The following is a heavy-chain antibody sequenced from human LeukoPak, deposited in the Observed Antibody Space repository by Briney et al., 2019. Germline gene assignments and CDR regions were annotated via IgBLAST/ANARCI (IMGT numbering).Heavy chain of an antibody. Sequence: GGSLRLSCAASGFTFRSYDMSWVRQAPGKGLEWVSTLSGSGDSTYYADSVKGRFTISRDNSKNTLFLQMNSMRAEDTAVYYCAKEVWSAMYYLDFWGQGTLVTVSS. V-gene: IGHV3-23*01. J-gene: IGHJ4*02. CDR3: AKEVWSAMYYLDF. CDR1: GFTFRSYD. CDR2: LSGSGDST. D-gene: IGHD2-2*01.